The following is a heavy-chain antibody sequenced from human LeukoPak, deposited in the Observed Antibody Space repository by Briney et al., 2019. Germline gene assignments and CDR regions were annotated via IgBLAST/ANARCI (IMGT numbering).Heavy chain of an antibody. CDR1: GFTFSRYS. D-gene: IGHD3-22*01. V-gene: IGHV3-23*01. J-gene: IGHJ4*02. CDR2: ISGNGGST. Sequence: PGGSLRLSCAASGFTFSRYSFNWVRQPPGKGLEWISAISGNGGSTYYADSVKGRFTITRDNSKNTLYLQMQSLRAEDTAVYYCAKENDYDSSGYLFDYWGQGTLVTVSS. CDR3: AKENDYDSSGYLFDY.